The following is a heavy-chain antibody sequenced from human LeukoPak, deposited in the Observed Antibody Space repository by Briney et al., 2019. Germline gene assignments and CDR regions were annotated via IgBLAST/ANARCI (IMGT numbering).Heavy chain of an antibody. CDR2: IYTSGST. D-gene: IGHD3-22*01. CDR3: AREYRTGYYDSSGHTHFDY. J-gene: IGHJ4*02. CDR1: GGSINNYY. V-gene: IGHV4-4*07. Sequence: SETLSLTCTVSGGSINNYYWNCIRQPAGKGLEWIGRIYTSGSTNYNPSLRSRVTMSVDTSKSQFSLKLTSVTAADTAAYYCAREYRTGYYDSSGHTHFDYWGQGTLVTVSS.